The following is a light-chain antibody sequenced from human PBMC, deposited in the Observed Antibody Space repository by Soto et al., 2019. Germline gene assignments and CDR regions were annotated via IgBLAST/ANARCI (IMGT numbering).Light chain of an antibody. CDR1: QSISSY. CDR3: QQSYSTPQLT. Sequence: EIHVSVSPASLSASVGDRVTITCRASQSISSYLNWYQQKPGKAPKLLIYAASSLQSGVPSRFSGSGSGTDFTLTISSLQPEDFATYYCQQSYSTPQLTFGGGTKVDIK. J-gene: IGKJ4*01. CDR2: AAS. V-gene: IGKV1-39*01.